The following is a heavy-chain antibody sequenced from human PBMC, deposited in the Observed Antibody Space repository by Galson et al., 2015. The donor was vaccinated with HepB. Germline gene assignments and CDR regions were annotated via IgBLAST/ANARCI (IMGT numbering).Heavy chain of an antibody. CDR2: INAGNGNT. V-gene: IGHV1-3*01. CDR1: GHTFTSYA. D-gene: IGHD6-19*01. J-gene: IGHJ4*02. Sequence: SVKVSCKASGHTFTSYAMHWVRQAPGQRLEWMGWINAGNGNTKYSQKFQGRVTITRDTSASTAYMELSSLRSEDTAVYYCARDGGIAVAGTEDYWGQGTLVTVSS. CDR3: ARDGGIAVAGTEDY.